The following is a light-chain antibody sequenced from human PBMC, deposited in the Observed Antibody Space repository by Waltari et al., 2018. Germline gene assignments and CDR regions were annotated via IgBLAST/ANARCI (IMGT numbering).Light chain of an antibody. V-gene: IGLV2-14*03. Sequence: QSALSQPASVSGSPGQSIPIPCTGSSSDVGGDDSVSWYQDHPGQAPKVIIYDVNNRPSGVSDRFSGSKSGNTASLTISGLQAEDEANYYCCSQSSYNGVIFGGGTKLTVL. CDR2: DVN. CDR1: SSDVGGDDS. CDR3: CSQSSYNGVI. J-gene: IGLJ2*01.